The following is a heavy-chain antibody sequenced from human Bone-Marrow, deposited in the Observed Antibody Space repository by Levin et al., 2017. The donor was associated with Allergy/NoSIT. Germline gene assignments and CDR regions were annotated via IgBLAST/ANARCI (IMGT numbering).Heavy chain of an antibody. Sequence: LSLTCAGSGYAFHSFGIHWVRQAPGKGLEWVAVISYDGRNKEFADSVKGRFTISRDNSKNTVFLQMNSLSPDDTGVYYCARWVSGLDYWGQGTLVTVSS. CDR1: GYAFHSFG. V-gene: IGHV3-30*03. CDR2: ISYDGRNK. D-gene: IGHD2-8*02. J-gene: IGHJ4*02. CDR3: ARWVSGLDY.